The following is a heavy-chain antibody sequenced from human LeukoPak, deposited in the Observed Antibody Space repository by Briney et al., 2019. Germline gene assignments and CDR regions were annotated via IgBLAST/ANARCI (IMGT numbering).Heavy chain of an antibody. Sequence: SETLSLTCTVSGGSISSYYWSWLRQPPGKGLEWFGYIYYSGSANYNPSLKSRVTISVDTSKNQFSLKLSSVTAADTAVYYCARDLRGEGFDPWGQGTLVTVSS. CDR1: GGSISSYY. CDR3: ARDLRGEGFDP. CDR2: IYYSGSA. J-gene: IGHJ5*02. D-gene: IGHD3-16*01. V-gene: IGHV4-59*01.